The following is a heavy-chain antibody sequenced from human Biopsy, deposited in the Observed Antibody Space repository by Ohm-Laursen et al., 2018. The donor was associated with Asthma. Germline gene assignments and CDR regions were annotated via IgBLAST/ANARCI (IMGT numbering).Heavy chain of an antibody. CDR1: GFTINNNV. CDR2: IMSVDGGTPTGDT. J-gene: IGHJ6*02. Sequence: ASVKASCKVSGFTINNNVFHWVRQAPGQGLEWLGLIMSVDGGTPTGDTRYSDNFQGKVSISRDTSANTINLELPRLATEVTAGFYGARERISVVTGEFDYGMDVWGQGATVIVSS. V-gene: IGHV1-3*01. CDR3: ARERISVVTGEFDYGMDV. D-gene: IGHD3-3*02.